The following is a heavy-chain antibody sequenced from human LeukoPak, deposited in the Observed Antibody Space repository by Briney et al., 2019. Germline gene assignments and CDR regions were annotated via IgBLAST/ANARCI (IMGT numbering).Heavy chain of an antibody. D-gene: IGHD3-22*01. CDR1: GFTFSGYG. CDR2: IWYDGSDK. CDR3: ARGARPDSSSYCDF. V-gene: IGHV3-33*01. Sequence: PGGSLRLSYAASGFTFSGYGMHWVRQAPGKGLEWVAVIWYDGSDKYYADSVKGRFTIPRDNSKNTLYLQMNSLGAEDTAVYYCARGARPDSSSYCDFWGQGTLVTVSS. J-gene: IGHJ4*02.